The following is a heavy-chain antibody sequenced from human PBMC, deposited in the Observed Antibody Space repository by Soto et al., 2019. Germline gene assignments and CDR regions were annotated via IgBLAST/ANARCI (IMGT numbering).Heavy chain of an antibody. J-gene: IGHJ4*02. CDR2: ILPVSAPP. D-gene: IGHD2-15*01. CDR1: GGTLNNYA. V-gene: IGHV1-69*13. CDR3: ATDSNCDVSNSF. Sequence: SVKVSCKXSGGTLNNYAINWVRQAPGQGLEWMGGILPVSAPPDYAQKFQGRVSITADHSTSTVYMELSRLKSDDTAVYFCATDSNCDVSNSFWGQGTLVTVSS.